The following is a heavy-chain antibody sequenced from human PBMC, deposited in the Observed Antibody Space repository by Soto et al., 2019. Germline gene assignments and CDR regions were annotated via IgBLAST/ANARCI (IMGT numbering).Heavy chain of an antibody. V-gene: IGHV1-8*01. CDR1: GYTFTSYD. CDR2: MNPNSGNT. CDR3: GRRTVTIDY. Sequence: QVQLVQSGAEVKKPGASVKVSCKASGYTFTSYDINWVRQATGQGLEGMGWMNPNSGNTGYAQKFQGRVNMTRNTSLRTAYMEMSSLRYEETAVSYFGRRTVTIDYWGQGTLVTVST. D-gene: IGHD4-17*01. J-gene: IGHJ4*02.